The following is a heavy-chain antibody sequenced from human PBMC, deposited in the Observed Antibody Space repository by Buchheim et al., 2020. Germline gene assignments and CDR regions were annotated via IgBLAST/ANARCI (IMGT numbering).Heavy chain of an antibody. CDR2: INPNSGGT. CDR1: GYTFTGYY. J-gene: IGHJ6*02. V-gene: IGHV1-2*04. CDR3: ARVGITIFGVVIIRNVGMDV. Sequence: QVQLVQSGAEVKKPGASVKVSCKASGYTFTGYYMHWVRQAPGQGLEWMGWINPNSGGTNYAQKFQGWVTMTRDTSISTAYMELSSLRSEDTAVYYCARVGITIFGVVIIRNVGMDVWGQGTT. D-gene: IGHD3-3*01.